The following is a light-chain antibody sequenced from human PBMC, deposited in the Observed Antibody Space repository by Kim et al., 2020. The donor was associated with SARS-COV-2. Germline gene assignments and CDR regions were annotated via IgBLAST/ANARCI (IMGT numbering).Light chain of an antibody. J-gene: IGKJ4*01. CDR3: QHYGSA. CDR2: GTS. V-gene: IGKV3-20*01. CDR1: QSVGSNY. Sequence: EIVLTQSPDTLSLSPGESATLSCRASQSVGSNYLAWYQQKPGQAPRLLIFGTSSRAAGISHRFSGSGSGTDFTLTISRLEPEDFAVYYCQHYGSAFGGGTKVDIK.